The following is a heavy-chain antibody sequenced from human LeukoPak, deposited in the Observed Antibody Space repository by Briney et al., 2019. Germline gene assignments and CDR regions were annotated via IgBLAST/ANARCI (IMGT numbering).Heavy chain of an antibody. CDR3: AEDGDSSGYYWFSNYFDY. CDR1: GFTFDDYA. Sequence: GRSLRLSCAASGFTFDDYAMHWVRQAPGKGLEWVSGISWNSGSIGYADSVKGRFTISRDNAKNSLYLQMNSLRAEDTTLYYCAEDGDSSGYYWFSNYFDYWGQGTLVTVSS. D-gene: IGHD3-22*01. J-gene: IGHJ4*02. V-gene: IGHV3-9*01. CDR2: ISWNSGSI.